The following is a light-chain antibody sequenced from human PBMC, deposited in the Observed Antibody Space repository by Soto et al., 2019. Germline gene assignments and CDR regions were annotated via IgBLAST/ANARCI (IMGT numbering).Light chain of an antibody. J-gene: IGKJ2*01. CDR1: QSVSSSY. V-gene: IGKV3-20*01. CDR2: GAS. Sequence: EIVLTHSPGTLSLSPGERATLSCRASQSVSSSYVAWYQQKPGQAPRLLIYGASSRATGIPDRFSGSGSGTDFTLTISRLEPEDFAVYYCQQYGSSPPYTFGQGTKVDIK. CDR3: QQYGSSPPYT.